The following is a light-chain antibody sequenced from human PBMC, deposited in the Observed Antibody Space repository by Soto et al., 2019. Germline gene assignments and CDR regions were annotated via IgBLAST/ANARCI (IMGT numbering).Light chain of an antibody. Sequence: EIVLTQSPGTLFLSPGERATLSCRASQSVSVNFLAWYQEKPGQAPRLLIYGASSRATGIPDGFSGSGSGTDFTLTISRLEPEDVAVYYCRQYGRSLDFAFGGGTKVDIK. CDR1: QSVSVNF. CDR2: GAS. CDR3: RQYGRSLDFA. J-gene: IGKJ4*01. V-gene: IGKV3-20*01.